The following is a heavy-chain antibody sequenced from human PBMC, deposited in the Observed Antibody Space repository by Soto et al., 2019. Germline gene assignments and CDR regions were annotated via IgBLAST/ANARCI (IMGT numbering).Heavy chain of an antibody. D-gene: IGHD6-13*01. V-gene: IGHV3-21*01. J-gene: IGHJ6*02. CDR1: GFTFSSYS. CDR2: ISSSSSYI. Sequence: GGSLRLSCAASGFTFSSYSMNWVRQAPGKGLEWVSSISSSSSYIYYADSVKGRFTISRDNAKNSLYLQMNSLRAEDTAVYYCARDKSQQLPRDYYYYYGMDVWGQGTTVTVSS. CDR3: ARDKSQQLPRDYYYYYGMDV.